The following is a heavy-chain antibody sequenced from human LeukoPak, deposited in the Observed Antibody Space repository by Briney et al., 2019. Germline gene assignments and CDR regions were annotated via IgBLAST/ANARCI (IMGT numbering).Heavy chain of an antibody. Sequence: ASXXVSCKASGYTFTNYGISWVRQAPGQGLEWMGWISIYNGNTDYAQKLRGRVNINTDTSPSTAYMELRSLRSDDTAVYYCARITYDFWSGYYMPDDPWGQGTLVTVSS. V-gene: IGHV1-18*01. J-gene: IGHJ5*02. CDR3: ARITYDFWSGYYMPDDP. CDR1: GYTFTNYG. D-gene: IGHD3-3*01. CDR2: ISIYNGNT.